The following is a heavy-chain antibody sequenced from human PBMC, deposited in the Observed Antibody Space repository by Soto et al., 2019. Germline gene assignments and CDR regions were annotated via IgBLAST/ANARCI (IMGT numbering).Heavy chain of an antibody. Sequence: GGSLRLSCAASGFTFSSYAMHWVRRAPGKGLEWVAVISYDGRIKYYADSVKGRFTISRDNSKNTLYLQMSSLRAEDTAVYYCVKDGSSGWPYYYGMDVWGQGTTVTVSS. J-gene: IGHJ6*02. V-gene: IGHV3-30*18. CDR2: ISYDGRIK. CDR1: GFTFSSYA. D-gene: IGHD6-19*01. CDR3: VKDGSSGWPYYYGMDV.